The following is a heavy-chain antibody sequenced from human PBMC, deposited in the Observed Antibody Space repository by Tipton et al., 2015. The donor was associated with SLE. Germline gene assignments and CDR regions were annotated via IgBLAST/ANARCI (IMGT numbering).Heavy chain of an antibody. CDR1: GYTFTSYW. CDR2: IDPSDSYT. J-gene: IGHJ4*02. Sequence: VQLVQSGAEVKKPGESLKISCKGSGYTFTSYWIGLVRQMPGKGLEWMGRIDPSDSYTNYSPSFQGHVTISAGKSISTAYLQWSSLKASDTAMYYCARQKYSSSWHAYDYWGQGTPVTVSS. V-gene: IGHV5-10-1*01. D-gene: IGHD6-13*01. CDR3: ARQKYSSSWHAYDY.